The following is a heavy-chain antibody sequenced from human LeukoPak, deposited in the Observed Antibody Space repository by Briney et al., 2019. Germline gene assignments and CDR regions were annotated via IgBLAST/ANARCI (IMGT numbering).Heavy chain of an antibody. Sequence: PGGSLRLSCAASGFTFNNYAMSWVRQAPGKGLEWVTFIRSDGSNKYYADSVKGRFTISRDNSKNTLYLQLNSLRAEDTAVYYCAKVMDRDIVATIRLGSQYYFDYWGQGTLVTVSS. J-gene: IGHJ4*02. V-gene: IGHV3-30*02. CDR3: AKVMDRDIVATIRLGSQYYFDY. CDR1: GFTFNNYA. D-gene: IGHD5-12*01. CDR2: IRSDGSNK.